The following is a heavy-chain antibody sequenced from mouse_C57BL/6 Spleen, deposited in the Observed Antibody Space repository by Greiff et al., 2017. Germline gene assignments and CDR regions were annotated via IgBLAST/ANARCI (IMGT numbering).Heavy chain of an antibody. CDR1: GFSLTSYG. CDR2: IWSGGST. D-gene: IGHD2-4*01. CDR3: ARNLNDYGVWFAY. Sequence: VQLQQSGPGLVQPSQSLSITCTVSGFSLTSYGVHWVRQSPGTGLEWLGVIWSGGSTDYNAAFIPRLNISKDNSKSQVFFEMNSLQADDTAIYYCARNLNDYGVWFAYWGQGTLVTVSA. J-gene: IGHJ3*01. V-gene: IGHV2-2*01.